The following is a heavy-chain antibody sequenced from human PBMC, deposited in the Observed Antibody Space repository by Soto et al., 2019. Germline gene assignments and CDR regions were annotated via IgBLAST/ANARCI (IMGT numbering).Heavy chain of an antibody. CDR1: GFSLSTSGVG. V-gene: IGHV2-5*02. Sequence: QITLKESGPTLVKPTPTLTLTCTFSGFSLSTSGVGVGWIHQPPGKALEWLALIYWDDDKRYSPSLKSRLTITKDTSKIQVVLTKTNMDPVDTATYYCAHRPFRITMVRGGQDAFDIWGQGTMVTVSS. D-gene: IGHD3-10*01. CDR3: AHRPFRITMVRGGQDAFDI. J-gene: IGHJ3*02. CDR2: IYWDDDK.